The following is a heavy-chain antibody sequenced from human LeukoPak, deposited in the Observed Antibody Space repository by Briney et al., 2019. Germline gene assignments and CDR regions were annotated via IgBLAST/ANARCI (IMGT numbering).Heavy chain of an antibody. CDR2: IYYSGST. J-gene: IGHJ4*02. V-gene: IGHV4-59*01. D-gene: IGHD3-10*01. CDR1: GGSISSYY. Sequence: SETLSLTCAVSGGSISSYYWSWIRQPPGKGLGWIGYIYYSGSTNYNPSLKSRVTISVDTSKNQFSLKLSSVTAADTAVYYCARAVRWFDYWGQGTLVTVSS. CDR3: ARAVRWFDY.